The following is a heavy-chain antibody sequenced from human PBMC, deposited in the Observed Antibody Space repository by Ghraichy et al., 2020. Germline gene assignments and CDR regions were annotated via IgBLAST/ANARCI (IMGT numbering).Heavy chain of an antibody. J-gene: IGHJ5*02. CDR1: GGSISSYY. D-gene: IGHD6-19*01. V-gene: IGHV4-59*01. CDR2: IYYSGST. Sequence: SETLSLTCTVSGGSISSYYWSWIRQPPGKELEWIGYIYYSGSTNYNPSLKSRVTISVDTSKNQFSLKLSSVTAADTAVYYCARSPGGRSSGWYDWFDPWGQGTLVTVSS. CDR3: ARSPGGRSSGWYDWFDP.